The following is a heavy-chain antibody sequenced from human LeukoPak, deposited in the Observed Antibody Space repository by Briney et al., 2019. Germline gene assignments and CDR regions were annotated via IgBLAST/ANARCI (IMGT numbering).Heavy chain of an antibody. V-gene: IGHV3-33*06. CDR3: VKEYHSRGFGAYFDY. J-gene: IGHJ4*02. D-gene: IGHD3-3*01. CDR1: GFIFSNYG. Sequence: GRSLRLSCAASGFIFSNYGMHWARQAPGKGLEWVGVIWSDGSNVKYPDSVKGRFTISRDNSINTVDLQMNSLRAEDTAVYYCVKEYHSRGFGAYFDYWGQGTLVTVSS. CDR2: IWSDGSNV.